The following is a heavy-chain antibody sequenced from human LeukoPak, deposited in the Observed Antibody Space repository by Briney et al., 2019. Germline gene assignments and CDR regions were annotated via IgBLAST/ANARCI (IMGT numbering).Heavy chain of an antibody. J-gene: IGHJ4*02. CDR1: GGSISSGSYY. CDR3: ARLSRAGTDFDY. D-gene: IGHD6-19*01. CDR2: IYTSGST. V-gene: IGHV4-61*02. Sequence: SETLSLTCTVSGGSISSGSYYWSWIRQPAGKGLEWIGRIYTSGSTNYNPSLKSRVTISVDTSKNQFSLKLSSVTAADTAVYYCARLSRAGTDFDYWGQGTLVTVSS.